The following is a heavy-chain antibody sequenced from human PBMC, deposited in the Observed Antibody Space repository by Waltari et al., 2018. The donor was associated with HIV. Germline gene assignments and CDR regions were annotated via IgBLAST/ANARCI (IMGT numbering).Heavy chain of an antibody. D-gene: IGHD1-26*01. V-gene: IGHV3-74*01. CDR2: INSDGSTT. CDR1: LSSYW. J-gene: IGHJ4*02. Sequence: LSSYWMHWVRQAPGKGLVWVSRINSDGSTTSYADSVKGRFTISRDNAKNTLYLQMNSLRAEDTAVYYCAKGGANPIDFWGQGTLVTVSS. CDR3: AKGGANPIDF.